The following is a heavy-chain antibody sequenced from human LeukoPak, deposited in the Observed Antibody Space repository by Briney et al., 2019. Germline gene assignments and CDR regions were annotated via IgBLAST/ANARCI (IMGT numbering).Heavy chain of an antibody. CDR2: IYYSGST. D-gene: IGHD6-19*01. Sequence: SETLSLTCAVSGGSISSSNWWSWVRQPPGKGLEWIGSIYYSGSTYYNPSLKSRVTISVDTSKNQFSLKLSSVTAADTAVYYCARETIAVAGTDYFDYWGQGTLVTVSS. J-gene: IGHJ4*02. V-gene: IGHV4-4*02. CDR1: GGSISSSNW. CDR3: ARETIAVAGTDYFDY.